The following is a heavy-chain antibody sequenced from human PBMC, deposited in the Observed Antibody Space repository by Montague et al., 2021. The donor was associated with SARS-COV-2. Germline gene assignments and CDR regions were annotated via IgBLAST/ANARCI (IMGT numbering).Heavy chain of an antibody. D-gene: IGHD4-23*01. CDR2: IDWDDDK. CDR1: GFSLSTSGMC. CDR3: ARMTTVVTLGYYYYYGMDV. J-gene: IGHJ6*02. V-gene: IGHV2-70*01. Sequence: VTPTQTLTLTCTFSGFSLSTSGMCVSWIRQPPGKALEWLALIDWDDDKYYSTSLKTRLTISKDTSKNQVVLTMTNMDPVDTATYYCARMTTVVTLGYYYYYGMDVWGQGTTVTVSS.